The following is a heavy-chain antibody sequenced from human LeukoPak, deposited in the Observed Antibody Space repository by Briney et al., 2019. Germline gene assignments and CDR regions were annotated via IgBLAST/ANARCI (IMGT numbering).Heavy chain of an antibody. CDR1: GYTLTELS. CDR2: FDPEDGET. Sequence: GASVKVSCKVSGYTLTELSMHWVRQAPGKGLEWMGGFDPEDGETIYAQKFQGRVTMTEDTSTDTAYMEPSSLRSEDTAVYYCATSRHYYDSSGYKYYYFDYWGQGTLVTVSS. D-gene: IGHD3-22*01. CDR3: ATSRHYYDSSGYKYYYFDY. J-gene: IGHJ4*02. V-gene: IGHV1-24*01.